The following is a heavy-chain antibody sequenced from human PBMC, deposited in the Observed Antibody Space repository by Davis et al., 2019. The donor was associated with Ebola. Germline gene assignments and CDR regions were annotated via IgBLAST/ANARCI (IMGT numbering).Heavy chain of an antibody. Sequence: SETLSLTCTVSGGSISNYYWSWIRQPPGKGLEWIGYIYYSGSTNYNPSLKSRVTISVDTSKNQFSLKLSSVTAADTAVYYCARVYYDILTGYTPFDYWGQGTLVTVSS. CDR2: IYYSGST. J-gene: IGHJ4*02. V-gene: IGHV4-59*08. D-gene: IGHD3-9*01. CDR3: ARVYYDILTGYTPFDY. CDR1: GGSISNYY.